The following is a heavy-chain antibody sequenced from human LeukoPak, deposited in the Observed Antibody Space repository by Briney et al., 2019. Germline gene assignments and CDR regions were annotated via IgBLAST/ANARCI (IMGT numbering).Heavy chain of an antibody. Sequence: PPETLSLTCAVYGGSFSGYYWSWIRQPPGKGLEWIGEINHSGSTNYNPSLKSRVTISVDTSKNQFSLKLSSVTAADTAVYYCARFQFYGSGSSFDYWGQGTLVTVSS. D-gene: IGHD3-10*01. V-gene: IGHV4-34*01. J-gene: IGHJ4*02. CDR2: INHSGST. CDR3: ARFQFYGSGSSFDY. CDR1: GGSFSGYY.